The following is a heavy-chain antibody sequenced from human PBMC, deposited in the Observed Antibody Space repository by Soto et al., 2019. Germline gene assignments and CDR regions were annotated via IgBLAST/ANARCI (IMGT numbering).Heavy chain of an antibody. CDR2: ISASGGRT. Sequence: PGWSLRLSCAASGFIFNKYAMSLVRQAPGKGLEWVSGISASGGRTVYSDSVKGRFTISRDVSEKKMYLQMNSLRVEDTAIYFCAKDPNGDYIGGFEFGGQGKMVTVSS. V-gene: IGHV3-23*01. CDR3: AKDPNGDYIGGFEF. D-gene: IGHD4-17*01. J-gene: IGHJ3*01. CDR1: GFIFNKYA.